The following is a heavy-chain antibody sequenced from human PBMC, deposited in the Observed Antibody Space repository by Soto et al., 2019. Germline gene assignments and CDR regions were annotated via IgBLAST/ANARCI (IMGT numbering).Heavy chain of an antibody. V-gene: IGHV4-59*01. CDR3: ARGSGYSSSWYGA. Sequence: PSETLSLTCTVSGGSISSYYWNWIRQPPGKGLEWIGYIYYSGSTNYNPSLKSRVTISVDTSKNQFSLKLSSVTAADTAVYYCARGSGYSSSWYGAWGQGTLVTVSS. CDR1: GGSISSYY. J-gene: IGHJ4*02. D-gene: IGHD6-13*01. CDR2: IYYSGST.